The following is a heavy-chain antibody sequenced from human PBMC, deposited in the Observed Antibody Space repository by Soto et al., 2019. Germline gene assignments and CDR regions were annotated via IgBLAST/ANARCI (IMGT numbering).Heavy chain of an antibody. CDR1: GFTFSTDS. J-gene: IGHJ4*02. V-gene: IGHV3-48*02. D-gene: IGHD6-19*01. CDR2: ISTSGATR. CDR3: ARFFGSGFDY. Sequence: GGSLRLSCVASGFTFSTDSMNWVRQAPGKGLEWVAHISTSGATRYYADSVKGRFTISRDNAKTSLYLQMDSLRNEETAVYYCARFFGSGFDYWGQGTLVTVSS.